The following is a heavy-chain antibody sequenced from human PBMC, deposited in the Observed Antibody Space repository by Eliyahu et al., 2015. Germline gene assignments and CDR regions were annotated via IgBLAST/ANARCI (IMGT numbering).Heavy chain of an antibody. CDR3: AKDVDSDWLAPYYFDY. CDR1: GFTXNSYG. J-gene: IGHJ4*02. V-gene: IGHV3-30*18. Sequence: QVQLVGSGGGVVQPGXSLRLSCAASGFTXNSYGXHWVRQXPGKGLEWVAFISYDGSNKYYADSVKGRFTISRDNSKNTLYLQMYSLRAEDSAVYYCAKDVDSDWLAPYYFDYWGQGTLVTVSS. D-gene: IGHD3-3*01. CDR2: ISYDGSNK.